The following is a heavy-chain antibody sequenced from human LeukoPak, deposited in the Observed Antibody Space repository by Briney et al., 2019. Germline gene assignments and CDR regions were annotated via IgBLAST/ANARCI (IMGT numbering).Heavy chain of an antibody. Sequence: ASVKVSCKASGYTFTSYGISWVRQAPGQGLERMGWISAYNGNTNYAQKLQGRVTITTDTSTSTAYMELRSLRSDDTAVYYCARGPMYGSGTLDWFDPWGQGTLVTVSS. CDR1: GYTFTSYG. D-gene: IGHD3-10*01. J-gene: IGHJ5*02. CDR3: ARGPMYGSGTLDWFDP. CDR2: ISAYNGNT. V-gene: IGHV1-18*01.